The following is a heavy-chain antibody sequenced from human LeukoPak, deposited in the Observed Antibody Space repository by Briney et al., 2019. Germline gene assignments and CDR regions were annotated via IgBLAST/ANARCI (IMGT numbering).Heavy chain of an antibody. CDR1: GFTFSFYG. CDR3: AKDDSFGNSDY. V-gene: IGHV3-30*02. J-gene: IGHJ4*02. D-gene: IGHD3-22*01. Sequence: GGSLRLSCAASGFTFSFYGMHWVRQAPGKGLEWVAFIWYDGTRKYYTDSVKGRFTISRDNSKNTLYLQMNSVRTEDTAVYYCAKDDSFGNSDYWGQGTLVTVSS. CDR2: IWYDGTRK.